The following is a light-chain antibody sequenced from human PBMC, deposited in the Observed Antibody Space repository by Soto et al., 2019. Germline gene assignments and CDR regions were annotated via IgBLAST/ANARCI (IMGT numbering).Light chain of an antibody. CDR3: LQHDSYPYL. Sequence: DIQMTQSPSSLSASVGDRVTITCRASQGIRNALAWYQKKPGRAPERLMYSASTLQSGVPSRFSGSGSGTEFALTLSGLQPEDFATYYCLQHDSYPYLFGQVTRLE. J-gene: IGKJ2*01. V-gene: IGKV1-17*01. CDR1: QGIRNA. CDR2: SAS.